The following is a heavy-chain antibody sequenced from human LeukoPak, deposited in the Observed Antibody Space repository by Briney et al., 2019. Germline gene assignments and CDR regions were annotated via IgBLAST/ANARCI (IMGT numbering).Heavy chain of an antibody. J-gene: IGHJ4*02. CDR1: GFTFSRYFW. V-gene: IGHV3-74*01. CDR2: IRSDGGSS. D-gene: IGHD4-23*01. Sequence: PGGSLRLSCAASGFTFSRYFWMHWVRQAPGKGLVWVSRIRSDGGSSTYADSVKGRFTISRDNAKNTLYLQMNTLRAEDTAVYYCVRDLDLGGYSSFVSWGQGTLVTVSS. CDR3: VRDLDLGGYSSFVS.